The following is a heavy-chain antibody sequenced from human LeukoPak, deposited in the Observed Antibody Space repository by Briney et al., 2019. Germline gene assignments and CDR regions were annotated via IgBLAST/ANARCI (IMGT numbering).Heavy chain of an antibody. V-gene: IGHV3-33*01. CDR2: IWYDGSNK. D-gene: IGHD3-3*01. CDR1: GFTFSSYG. Sequence: GGSLRLSCAASGFTFSSYGMHWVRQAPGKGLEWVAVIWYDGSNKYYADSVRGRFTISRDNSKNTLYLQMNSLRAEDTAVYYCARGPSNYDFWSGYYIDYWGQGTLVTVSS. CDR3: ARGPSNYDFWSGYYIDY. J-gene: IGHJ4*02.